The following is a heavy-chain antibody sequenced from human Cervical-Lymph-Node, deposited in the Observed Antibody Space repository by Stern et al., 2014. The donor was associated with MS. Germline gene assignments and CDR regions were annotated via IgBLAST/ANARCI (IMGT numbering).Heavy chain of an antibody. Sequence: VQLVESGGGVVQPGRSLRLSCAASGVIFSGYAMHWVRQAPGKGLEWVAVISYDGSKKYYADSVKGRFTISRDNSKNTLYLQMNSLRAEDTALYYCAREDYGAYSRRLQGFDIWGQGTMVTVSS. D-gene: IGHD4-17*01. CDR1: GVIFSGYA. V-gene: IGHV3-30-3*01. J-gene: IGHJ3*02. CDR2: ISYDGSKK. CDR3: AREDYGAYSRRLQGFDI.